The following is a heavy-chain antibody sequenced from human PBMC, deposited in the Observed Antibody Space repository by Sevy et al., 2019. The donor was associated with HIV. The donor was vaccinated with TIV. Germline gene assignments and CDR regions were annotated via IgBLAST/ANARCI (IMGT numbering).Heavy chain of an antibody. CDR1: GGSISSYY. Sequence: SETLSLTCTVSGGSISSYYWSWIRQPPGKGLEWIGYIYYSGSTNYNPSLKSRVTISVDTSKNQFSLKLSSLTAADTAVYYCARVPGGIAVAGISYYYGMDVWGQGTTVTVSS. V-gene: IGHV4-59*01. CDR2: IYYSGST. D-gene: IGHD6-19*01. CDR3: ARVPGGIAVAGISYYYGMDV. J-gene: IGHJ6*02.